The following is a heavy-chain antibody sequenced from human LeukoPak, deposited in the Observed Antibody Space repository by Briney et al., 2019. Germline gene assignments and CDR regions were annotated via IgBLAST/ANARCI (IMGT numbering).Heavy chain of an antibody. J-gene: IGHJ4*02. CDR2: INPNGGGT. CDR3: ARDNSRDGYNLLDY. V-gene: IGHV1-2*02. D-gene: IGHD5-24*01. CDR1: GYTFTGYY. Sequence: ASVKVSCKASGYTFTGYYMHWVRQAPGQGLEWMGWINPNGGGTNYAQKFQGRVTMTRDTSISTAYMELSRLRSDDTAVYYCARDNSRDGYNLLDYWGQGTLVTVSS.